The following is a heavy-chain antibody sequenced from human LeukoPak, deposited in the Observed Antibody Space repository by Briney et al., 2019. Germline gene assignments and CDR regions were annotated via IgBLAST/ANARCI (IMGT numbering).Heavy chain of an antibody. CDR2: IYHSGST. V-gene: IGHV4-4*02. CDR1: GGSISSSNW. CDR3: AAGLNDYGDYDLDY. Sequence: SETLSLTCAASGGSISSSNWWSWVRQPPGKGLEWIGEIYHSGSTNYNPSLKSRVTISVDKSKNQFSLKLSSVTAADTAVYYCAAGLNDYGDYDLDYWGQGTLVTVSS. J-gene: IGHJ4*02. D-gene: IGHD4-17*01.